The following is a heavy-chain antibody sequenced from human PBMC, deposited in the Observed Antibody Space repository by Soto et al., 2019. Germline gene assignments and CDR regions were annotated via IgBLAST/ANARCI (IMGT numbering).Heavy chain of an antibody. CDR2: KHHSGST. V-gene: IGHV4-4*02. Sequence: QVHLQESGPGLVKPSGTLSLTCGVSGGSINNGYWWTWVRQPPGKGLEWIGEKHHSGSTNYNLSRKGRVSLPLDQSKHHFSLILSSVTAADTAVYYCAYSSGWWRLDVWGQGTTVTVSS. CDR1: GGSINNGYW. CDR3: AYSSGWWRLDV. J-gene: IGHJ6*02. D-gene: IGHD6-19*01.